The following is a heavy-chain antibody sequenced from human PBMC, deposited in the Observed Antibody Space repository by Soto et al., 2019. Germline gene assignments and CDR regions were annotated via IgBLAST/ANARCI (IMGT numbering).Heavy chain of an antibody. CDR2: IGGRGGST. CDR3: AKDGYGDRPYYFDY. CDR1: GFTFSTYA. D-gene: IGHD4-17*01. V-gene: IGHV3-23*01. J-gene: IGHJ4*02. Sequence: EVQLLESGGGLVQPGGSLRLSCAAFGFTFSTYALNWVRQAPGKGLEWVSAIGGRGGSTYFADSVKGRFSISRDSSKNTLYLQMNSLRAEDTAVYYCAKDGYGDRPYYFDYWGQGTLVTVSS.